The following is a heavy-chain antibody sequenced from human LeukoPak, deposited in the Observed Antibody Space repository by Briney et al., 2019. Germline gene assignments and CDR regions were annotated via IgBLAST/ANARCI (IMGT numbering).Heavy chain of an antibody. CDR2: IYYSGST. D-gene: IGHD3-10*01. CDR1: GGSISSSPYY. V-gene: IGHV4-30-4*08. CDR3: ACEVRPWNWFDP. Sequence: SETLSLTCTVSGGSISSSPYYWGWIRQPPGKGLEWIGYIYYSGSTYYNPSLKSRVTISVDTSKNQFSLKLSSVTAADTAVYYCACEVRPWNWFDPWGQGTLVTVSS. J-gene: IGHJ5*02.